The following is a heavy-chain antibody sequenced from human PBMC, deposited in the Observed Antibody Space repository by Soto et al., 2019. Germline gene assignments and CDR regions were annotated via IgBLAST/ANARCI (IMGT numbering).Heavy chain of an antibody. V-gene: IGHV3-9*01. Sequence: PGGSLRLSCAASGFTFDDYAMHWVRQAPGKGLEWVSGISWNSGSIGYADSVKGRFTISRDNAKNSLYLQMNSLRAEDTALYYCAKEATRITMVRGVIHHYFDYWGQRTLVTVSS. CDR1: GFTFDDYA. CDR2: ISWNSGSI. CDR3: AKEATRITMVRGVIHHYFDY. J-gene: IGHJ4*02. D-gene: IGHD3-10*01.